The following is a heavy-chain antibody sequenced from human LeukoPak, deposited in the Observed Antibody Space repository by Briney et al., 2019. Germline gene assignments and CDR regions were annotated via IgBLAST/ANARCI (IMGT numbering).Heavy chain of an antibody. V-gene: IGHV3-74*01. Sequence: GGSLRLSCAASGFTFSSYWMHWVRQAPGKGLVWVSRINSDGSSTSYADSVKGRFTISRDNAKNTLYLQMNSLRAEDTAVYYCARSEYDYVWGSYRSFDYWGQGTLVTVSS. CDR3: ARSEYDYVWGSYRSFDY. CDR1: GFTFSSYW. D-gene: IGHD3-16*02. CDR2: INSDGSST. J-gene: IGHJ4*02.